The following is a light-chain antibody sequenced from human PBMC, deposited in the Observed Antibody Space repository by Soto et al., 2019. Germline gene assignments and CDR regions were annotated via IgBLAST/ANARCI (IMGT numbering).Light chain of an antibody. V-gene: IGKV3-20*01. CDR2: GAS. CDR1: QSVTSNY. CDR3: QRYGSSRPWT. Sequence: ELVLTHSPGTLSLSPGERATLSCRVSQSVTSNYIAWYQQKPGQAPRLLIYGASSRATGIPDRFSGSGSGTDFTLTISRLEPADFAVYYCQRYGSSRPWTVGQGTKVDTK. J-gene: IGKJ1*01.